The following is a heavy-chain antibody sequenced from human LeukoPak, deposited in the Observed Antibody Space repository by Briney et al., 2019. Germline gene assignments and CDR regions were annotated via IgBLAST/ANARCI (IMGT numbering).Heavy chain of an antibody. V-gene: IGHV1-18*01. CDR3: ARRIAAAGDVFDY. CDR1: GYTFTNYG. J-gene: IGHJ4*02. Sequence: ASVTVSCKPFGYTFTNYGISWVRQAPGQGLEGMGWISTYNGKTNYAQKLQGRVTMTTDTSTTTVYMELRSLRSDDTAVYYCARRIAAAGDVFDYWGQGTLVTVSS. CDR2: ISTYNGKT. D-gene: IGHD6-13*01.